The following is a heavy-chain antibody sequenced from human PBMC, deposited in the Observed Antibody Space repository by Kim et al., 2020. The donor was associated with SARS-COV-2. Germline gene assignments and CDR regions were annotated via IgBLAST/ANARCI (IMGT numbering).Heavy chain of an antibody. CDR3: ARSGNYYYYGMDV. D-gene: IGHD3-3*01. CDR1: GFTVSSNY. CDR2: IYSGGST. Sequence: GGSLRLSCAASGFTVSSNYMSWVRQAPGKGLEWVSVIYSGGSTYYADSVKGRFTISRDNSKNTLYLQMNSLRAEDTAVYYCARSGNYYYYGMDVWGQGTTVTVSS. V-gene: IGHV3-53*01. J-gene: IGHJ6*02.